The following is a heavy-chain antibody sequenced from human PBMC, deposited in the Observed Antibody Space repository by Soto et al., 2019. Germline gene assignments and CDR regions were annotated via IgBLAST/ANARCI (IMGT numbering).Heavy chain of an antibody. D-gene: IGHD6-13*01. V-gene: IGHV1-69*13. CDR2: IIPIFGTA. Sequence: ASVKVSCKAPGGTLSSYAISWVRQAPGQGLEWMGGIIPIFGTANYAQKFQGRVTITADESTSTAYMELSSLRSEDTAVYYCARDSGESSYSISWTGNYYGMDVWCPATSLTV. J-gene: IGHJ6*02. CDR1: GGTLSSYA. CDR3: ARDSGESSYSISWTGNYYGMDV.